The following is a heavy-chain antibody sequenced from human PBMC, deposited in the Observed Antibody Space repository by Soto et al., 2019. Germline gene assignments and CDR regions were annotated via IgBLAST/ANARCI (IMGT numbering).Heavy chain of an antibody. CDR2: IYNGGSP. J-gene: IGHJ6*02. CDR3: ARGEWFLRGYGMDV. Sequence: QVQLQESGPGLVKPSETLFLTCTVSGGSISSDYWSWIRQPPGKRLEYIGFIYNGGSPNYNPSLESRVTISPDTSKNPFSLKLSSVTAADTAVYYCARGEWFLRGYGMDVWGRGTTVTVS. V-gene: IGHV4-59*01. D-gene: IGHD3-3*01. CDR1: GGSISSDY.